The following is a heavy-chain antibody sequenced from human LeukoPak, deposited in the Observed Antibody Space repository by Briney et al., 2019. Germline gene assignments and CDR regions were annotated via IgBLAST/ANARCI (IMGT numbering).Heavy chain of an antibody. D-gene: IGHD1-26*01. CDR1: GFTFSSDA. J-gene: IGHJ4*02. CDR2: ISGSGGST. CDR3: AKDQRYPYYFDY. V-gene: IGHV3-23*01. Sequence: GRSLRLSCAASGFTFSSDAMSWVRQAPGKGLEWVSAISGSGGSTYYADSVKGRFTISRDNSKNTLYLQMNSLRAEDTAVYYCAKDQRYPYYFDYWGQGTLVTVSS.